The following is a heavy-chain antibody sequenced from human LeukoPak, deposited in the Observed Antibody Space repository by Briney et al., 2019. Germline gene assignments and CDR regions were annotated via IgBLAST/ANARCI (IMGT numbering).Heavy chain of an antibody. J-gene: IGHJ6*02. CDR1: GVSISSGGYY. D-gene: IGHD6-19*01. CDR2: IYYSGST. CDR3: ARARVAGQYYYYYGMDV. V-gene: IGHV4-31*03. Sequence: SETLSLTCTVSGVSISSGGYYWSWIRQHPGKGLEWIGYIYYSGSTYYNPSLKSRVTISVDTSKNQFSLKLSSVTAADTAVYYCARARVAGQYYYYYGMDVWGQGTTVTVSS.